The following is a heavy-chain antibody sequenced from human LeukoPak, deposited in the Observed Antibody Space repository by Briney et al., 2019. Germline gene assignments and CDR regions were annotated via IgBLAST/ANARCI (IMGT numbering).Heavy chain of an antibody. CDR1: GGSISSYY. J-gene: IGHJ3*02. V-gene: IGHV4-59*01. Sequence: SETLSLTCTVYGGSISSYYWSWIRQPPGKGLEWIGYIYYSGSTNYNPSLKSRVTISVDTSKNQFSLKLSSVTAADTAVYYCARRTGGSWYIQYAFDIWGQGTMVTVSS. D-gene: IGHD6-13*01. CDR3: ARRTGGSWYIQYAFDI. CDR2: IYYSGST.